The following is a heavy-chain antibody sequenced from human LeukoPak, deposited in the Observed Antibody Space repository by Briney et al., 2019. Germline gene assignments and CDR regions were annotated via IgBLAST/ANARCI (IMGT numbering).Heavy chain of an antibody. CDR1: GGSISSGGYS. CDR2: IYHSGST. Sequence: SQTLSLTCAVSGGSISSGGYSWSWIRQPPGKGLAWLAYIYHSGSTFYNPSLKSRVTISVDRSKNQFSLKLSSVTAADTAVYYCARGGYSIPFDYWGQGTLVTVSS. J-gene: IGHJ4*02. CDR3: ARGGYSIPFDY. D-gene: IGHD4-11*01. V-gene: IGHV4-30-2*01.